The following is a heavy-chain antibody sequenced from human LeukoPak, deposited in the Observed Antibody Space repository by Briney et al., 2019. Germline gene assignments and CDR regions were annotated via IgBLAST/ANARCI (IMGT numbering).Heavy chain of an antibody. CDR1: GGSFSGYY. V-gene: IGHV4-34*01. CDR3: ARLGPYYDYVWGSYRMPYYFDY. CDR2: INHGRRT. Sequence: SENVSFNSAVYGGSFSGYYWGWMRPPPGKGLKGIGEINHGRRTNYKPSLKSRVTISVDTSKNQFSLKLSSVTAADTAVYYCARLGPYYDYVWGSYRMPYYFDYWGQGTLVTVSS. D-gene: IGHD3-16*02. J-gene: IGHJ4*02.